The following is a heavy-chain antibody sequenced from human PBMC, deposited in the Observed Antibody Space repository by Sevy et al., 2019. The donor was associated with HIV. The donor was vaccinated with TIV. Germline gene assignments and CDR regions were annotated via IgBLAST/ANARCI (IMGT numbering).Heavy chain of an antibody. J-gene: IGHJ6*03. CDR3: AKDRRGYTTSYYMDV. D-gene: IGHD6-25*01. Sequence: QLGGSLRLSCAASGFTFSSYGMHWVRQAPGKGLEWVAVISYDGSNKYYADSVKGRFTISRDNSKNTLYLQMNSLRAEDTAVYYCAKDRRGYTTSYYMDVWGKGTTVTVSS. CDR1: GFTFSSYG. V-gene: IGHV3-30*18. CDR2: ISYDGSNK.